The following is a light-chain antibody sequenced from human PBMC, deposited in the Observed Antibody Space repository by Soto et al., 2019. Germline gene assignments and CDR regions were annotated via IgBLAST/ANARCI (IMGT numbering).Light chain of an antibody. CDR2: KAA. CDR3: QHYNSFSRT. V-gene: IGKV1-5*03. CDR1: DNIVHW. Sequence: DIPMTQSPSTLSASVGDRVAITCRASDNIVHWVAWYQQKPGKAPKLLIYKAANLADEVPSRFAGSGSGTDFTLTITRLQPDDFATYDCQHYNSFSRTFGQGTKVEV. J-gene: IGKJ1*01.